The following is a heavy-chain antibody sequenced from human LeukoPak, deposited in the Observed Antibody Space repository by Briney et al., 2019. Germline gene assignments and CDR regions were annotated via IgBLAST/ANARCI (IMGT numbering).Heavy chain of an antibody. V-gene: IGHV3-23*01. CDR2: ISGSGGST. Sequence: GGSLRLSCEASGFTFSSYAMSWVRQAPGKGLEWVSAISGSGGSTSYADSVKGRFTISRDNSKNTLYLQMNSQRAEDTAVYYCAKDLEYSSSWYFDYWGQGTLVTVSS. D-gene: IGHD6-13*01. CDR1: GFTFSSYA. J-gene: IGHJ4*02. CDR3: AKDLEYSSSWYFDY.